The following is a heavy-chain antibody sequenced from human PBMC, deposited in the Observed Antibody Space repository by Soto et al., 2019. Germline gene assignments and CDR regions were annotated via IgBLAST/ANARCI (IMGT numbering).Heavy chain of an antibody. Sequence: PSETLSLTCTVSGGSISSGVYYWSWIRQHPGKGLEWIGYIYYSGGTYYNPSLKSRVTISVDTSKNQFSLKLSSVTAADTAVYYCASTPRGSEALYYYYYYMDVWGKGTTVTVSS. CDR1: GGSISSGVYY. D-gene: IGHD3-10*01. CDR3: ASTPRGSEALYYYYYYMDV. J-gene: IGHJ6*03. CDR2: IYYSGGT. V-gene: IGHV4-31*03.